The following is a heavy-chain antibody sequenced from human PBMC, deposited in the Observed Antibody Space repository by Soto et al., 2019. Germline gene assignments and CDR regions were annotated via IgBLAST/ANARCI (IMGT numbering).Heavy chain of an antibody. J-gene: IGHJ6*02. CDR2: ISYDGSNK. CDR1: GFTFSSYG. Sequence: QVQLVESGGGVVQPGRSLRLSCAASGFTFSSYGMHWVRQAPGKGLEWVAVISYDGSNKYYADSVKGRFTISRDNSKNTLYLQMNSLRAEDTAVYYCAKCGGAWFGELSGSDCYGMDVWGQGTTVTVSS. CDR3: AKCGGAWFGELSGSDCYGMDV. V-gene: IGHV3-30*18. D-gene: IGHD3-10*01.